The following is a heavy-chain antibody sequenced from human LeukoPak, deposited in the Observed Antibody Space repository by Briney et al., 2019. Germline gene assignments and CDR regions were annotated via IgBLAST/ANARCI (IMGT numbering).Heavy chain of an antibody. V-gene: IGHV3-23*01. Sequence: GGSLRLSCAASGFTFSRYAMSWVRQAPGKGLEWVSAISGSGGSTYSAASVKGRFTIYRDNSKNTLYLQMNSLRAEDTAVYYCAKAVVGATPDPFDYWGQGTLVTVSS. D-gene: IGHD1-26*01. CDR3: AKAVVGATPDPFDY. CDR1: GFTFSRYA. CDR2: ISGSGGST. J-gene: IGHJ4*02.